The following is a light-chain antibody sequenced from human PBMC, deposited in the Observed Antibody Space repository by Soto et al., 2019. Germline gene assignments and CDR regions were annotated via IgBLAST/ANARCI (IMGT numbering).Light chain of an antibody. V-gene: IGKV1-5*01. CDR1: QSVSSW. CDR3: KHYNTYSPGT. CDR2: DAS. Sequence: DIQMTQTPATLSAFAGDRVTVTCRASQSVSSWVAWYQEKPGRGPKLLIYDASTWQSGVPSRFIGSGSGTEFTLTITSLQPDDFATYYCKHYNTYSPGTFGQGTRVEVK. J-gene: IGKJ1*01.